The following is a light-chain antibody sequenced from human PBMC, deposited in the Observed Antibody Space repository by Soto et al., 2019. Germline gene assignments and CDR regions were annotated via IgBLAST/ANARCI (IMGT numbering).Light chain of an antibody. J-gene: IGKJ5*01. Sequence: IQLTQSPSSLSASVGDRVTITCQASRGISSYLAWYQQKPGKAPKLLVYSASTLQSGVPSRFRGSGSGPDFTLTISSLQPEDSETYFCQQLNSYPQTFGQGTRLEIK. CDR2: SAS. V-gene: IGKV1-9*01. CDR1: RGISSY. CDR3: QQLNSYPQT.